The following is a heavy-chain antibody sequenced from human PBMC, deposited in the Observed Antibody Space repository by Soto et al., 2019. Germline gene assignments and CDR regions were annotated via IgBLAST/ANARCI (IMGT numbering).Heavy chain of an antibody. V-gene: IGHV2-70*01. CDR2: IDWADDK. CDR3: SRAVGGFTYGYPDY. J-gene: IGHJ4*02. CDR1: GFSLSTTGMC. D-gene: IGHD5-18*01. Sequence: SGPRCEPTQTLTLTCTFSGFSLSTTGMCVSWIRQPPGKALEWLALIDWADDKYYSTSLKTRLTISKDTSKNQVVLTMTNVEPVDTATYFCSRAVGGFTYGYPDYWGQGTLVTVSS.